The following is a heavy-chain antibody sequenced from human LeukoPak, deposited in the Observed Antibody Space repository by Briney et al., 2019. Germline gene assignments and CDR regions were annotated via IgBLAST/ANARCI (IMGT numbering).Heavy chain of an antibody. CDR2: ISSSRSYI. D-gene: IGHD4-11*01. J-gene: IGHJ4*02. V-gene: IGHV3-21*04. Sequence: GGSLRLSCAASGFTFSSYSMNWVRQAPGKGLEWVSSISSSRSYIFYADSVKGRFTISRDNSKNTLFLQMNSLRAEDTAVYYCAKRTDYSNYGPFDYWGQGTLVTVSS. CDR1: GFTFSSYS. CDR3: AKRTDYSNYGPFDY.